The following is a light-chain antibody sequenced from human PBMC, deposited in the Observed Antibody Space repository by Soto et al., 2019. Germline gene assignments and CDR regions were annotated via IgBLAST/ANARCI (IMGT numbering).Light chain of an antibody. CDR1: SSNIGAGXD. CDR2: GNS. V-gene: IGLV1-40*01. J-gene: IGLJ2*01. Sequence: QSVLTQPPXVSGXPXQRVTIXXXGSSSNIGAGXDVHWYQQLPGTAPXLLIYGNSNRPSGVPDRFSGSKSGTSASLAITGXXAEDEADYYCQSYDSSLSGVVFGGGTKLTVL. CDR3: QSYDSSLSGVV.